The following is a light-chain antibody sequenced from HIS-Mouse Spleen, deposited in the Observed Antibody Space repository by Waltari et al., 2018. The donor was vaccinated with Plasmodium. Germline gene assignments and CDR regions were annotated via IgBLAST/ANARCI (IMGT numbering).Light chain of an antibody. CDR3: NSRDSSGNHLV. Sequence: SSELPQDPAVSVALGQTVRITCQGDRLRSYYASWYQQKPGQAPVLVIYGKNNRPSGIPDRFSGSSSGNTASLTITGAQAEDEADYYCNSRDSSGNHLVFGGGTKLTVL. CDR2: GKN. J-gene: IGLJ3*02. V-gene: IGLV3-19*01. CDR1: RLRSYY.